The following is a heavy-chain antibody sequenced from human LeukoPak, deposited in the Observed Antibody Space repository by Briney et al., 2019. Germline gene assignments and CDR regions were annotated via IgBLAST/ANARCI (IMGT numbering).Heavy chain of an antibody. CDR2: ISSSSSHI. D-gene: IGHD3-9*01. CDR1: GFTFSSYS. Sequence: GGSLRLSCAASGFTFSSYSMNWVRQAPGKGLEWVSSISSSSSHIYYADSVKGRFTISRDNAKNSLYLQMNSLRAEDTAVYYCARDISFYDILTGYLDYYYYYGMDVWGQGTTVTVSS. J-gene: IGHJ6*02. CDR3: ARDISFYDILTGYLDYYYYYGMDV. V-gene: IGHV3-21*01.